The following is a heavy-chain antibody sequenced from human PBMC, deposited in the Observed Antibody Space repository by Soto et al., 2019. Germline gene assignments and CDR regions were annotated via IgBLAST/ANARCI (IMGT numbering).Heavy chain of an antibody. Sequence: EVQLLESGGGLVQPGGSLRLSCAASGFTFSSYAMRWVRQAPVKGLEWVSAISGSGGSTYYADSVKGRFTISRDNSKNTLYLQMNSLRAEDTDLYYCARRGSGSDYDYWGQGTRVTVSS. CDR2: ISGSGGST. J-gene: IGHJ4*02. V-gene: IGHV3-23*01. CDR1: GFTFSSYA. CDR3: ARRGSGSDYDY. D-gene: IGHD1-26*01.